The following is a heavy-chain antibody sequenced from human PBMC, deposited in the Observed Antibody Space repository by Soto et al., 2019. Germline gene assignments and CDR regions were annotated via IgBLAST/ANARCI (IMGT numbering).Heavy chain of an antibody. CDR2: INSGNGDT. V-gene: IGHV1-3*01. D-gene: IGHD6-19*01. J-gene: IGHJ4*02. Sequence: ASVKVSCKASGYTFTTYGMHWVRQAPGQRLEWMGWINSGNGDTRYSQKFQGRVTITRDTSASTAYMDLSSLRSEDTALYYCARGVSSAPFDYWGQGTLVTAPQ. CDR3: ARGVSSAPFDY. CDR1: GYTFTTYG.